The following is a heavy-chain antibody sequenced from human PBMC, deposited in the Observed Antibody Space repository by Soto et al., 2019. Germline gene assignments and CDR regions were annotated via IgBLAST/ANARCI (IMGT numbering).Heavy chain of an antibody. CDR1: GFTFSSYS. J-gene: IGHJ6*02. D-gene: IGHD3-10*01. V-gene: IGHV3-48*02. CDR3: AKDGGSFYYYGMDV. Sequence: PGGSLRLSCAASGFTFSSYSMYWVRQAPGKGLEWISEISSRSTTMYYADSVKGRFTISRDNAKNSLYLQMNSLRDEDTAVYYCAKDGGSFYYYGMDVWGQGTTGTVSS. CDR2: ISSRSTTM.